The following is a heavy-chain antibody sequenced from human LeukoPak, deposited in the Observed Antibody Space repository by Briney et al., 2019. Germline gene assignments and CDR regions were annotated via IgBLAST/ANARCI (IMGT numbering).Heavy chain of an antibody. J-gene: IGHJ4*02. Sequence: PGGSLRLSCAASGFTFSSYAMHWVRQAPGKGLECVAVISYDGSNKYYADSVKGRFTISRDNSKNTLYLQMNSLRAEDTAVYYCARDGAGYSSGWYYFDYWGQGTLVTVSS. V-gene: IGHV3-30*04. CDR3: ARDGAGYSSGWYYFDY. CDR2: ISYDGSNK. CDR1: GFTFSSYA. D-gene: IGHD6-19*01.